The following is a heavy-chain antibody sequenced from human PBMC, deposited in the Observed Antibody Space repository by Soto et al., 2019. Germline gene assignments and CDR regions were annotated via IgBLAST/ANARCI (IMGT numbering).Heavy chain of an antibody. J-gene: IGHJ4*02. CDR2: ITDDGGDT. Sequence: EVQLLESGGGLVQPGGSLRLSCAASGFTFSSFAMSWVRQAPGKGLEWVSAITDDGGDTYYADSVKGRFTISRSNSKNTLYLQMNSLRAEETAVYYCARSPPRYCSRTNCPFDYWGQGTLVTVSS. CDR1: GFTFSSFA. D-gene: IGHD2-2*01. CDR3: ARSPPRYCSRTNCPFDY. V-gene: IGHV3-23*01.